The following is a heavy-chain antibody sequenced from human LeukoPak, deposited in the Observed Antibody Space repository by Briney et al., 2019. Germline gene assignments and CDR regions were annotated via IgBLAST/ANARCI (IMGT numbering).Heavy chain of an antibody. CDR2: ISGYNGNT. D-gene: IGHD6-19*01. V-gene: IGHV1-18*01. Sequence: ASVKVSCKASGYTFTSYGISWVRQAPGQGLEWMGWISGYNGNTKYAHKVQGRVTMTTDTSTGTAYMELRSLRSDDTAVYYCARDFEGWFSSSLEYWGQGTLVTVSS. CDR3: ARDFEGWFSSSLEY. J-gene: IGHJ4*02. CDR1: GYTFTSYG.